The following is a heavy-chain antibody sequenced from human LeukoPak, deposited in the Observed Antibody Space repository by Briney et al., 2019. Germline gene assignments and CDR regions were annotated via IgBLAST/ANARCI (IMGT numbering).Heavy chain of an antibody. CDR1: GFTFSTYW. CDR2: IYSDGSGT. Sequence: GGSLRLSCAASGFTFSTYWMHWVRQAPGKGLVWVSLIYSDGSGTSYADSVKGRFTISRDNAKNTLYPKMNSLRADDTAVYYCVRGPVLRYFDWLFDYWGQGTLVTVSS. CDR3: VRGPVLRYFDWLFDY. V-gene: IGHV3-74*01. D-gene: IGHD3-9*01. J-gene: IGHJ4*02.